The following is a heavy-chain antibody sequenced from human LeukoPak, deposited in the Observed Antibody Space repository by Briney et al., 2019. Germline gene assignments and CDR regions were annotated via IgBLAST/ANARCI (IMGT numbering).Heavy chain of an antibody. CDR3: VKGSSDSRPYYFDS. J-gene: IGHJ4*02. CDR2: IYSGGST. V-gene: IGHV3-66*01. Sequence: GGSLRLSCAASGFTVSSNYMSWVRQAPGKGLEWVSVIYSGGSTYYADSVKGRFTISRDNSKSTLYLQMNSLRAEDTAVYYCVKGSSDSRPYYFDSWGQGTLVTVSS. CDR1: GFTVSSNY. D-gene: IGHD3-22*01.